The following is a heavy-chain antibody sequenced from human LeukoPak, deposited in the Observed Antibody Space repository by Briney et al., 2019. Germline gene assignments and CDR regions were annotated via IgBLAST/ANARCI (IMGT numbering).Heavy chain of an antibody. CDR2: IYWDDHK. CDR3: AHSYDTGGNYYSRFDY. Sequence: SGPTLVKPTHTLTLTCSFSGFSLSTPGVGVGWIRQPPGKALEWLALIYWDDHKPYSPALRSRLTVTKDTSKNQVVLTMTNMDPVDTATYYCAHSYDTGGNYYSRFDYWGQGILVTVSS. D-gene: IGHD3-22*01. CDR1: GFSLSTPGVG. V-gene: IGHV2-5*02. J-gene: IGHJ4*02.